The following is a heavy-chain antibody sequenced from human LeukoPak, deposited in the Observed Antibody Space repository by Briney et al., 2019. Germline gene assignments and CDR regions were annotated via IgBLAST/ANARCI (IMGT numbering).Heavy chain of an antibody. V-gene: IGHV4-31*03. Sequence: PSETLSLTCTVSGGSISSGGYYWSWLRQHPGKGLEWIGYIYYSGSTYYNPSLKRRVTIPVDTSKNQFSLKLSSVTAADTAVYYCARSGADYYDSSGYYYFDYGGQGTLVSVSS. J-gene: IGHJ4*02. D-gene: IGHD3-22*01. CDR2: IYYSGST. CDR3: ARSGADYYDSSGYYYFDY. CDR1: GGSISSGGYY.